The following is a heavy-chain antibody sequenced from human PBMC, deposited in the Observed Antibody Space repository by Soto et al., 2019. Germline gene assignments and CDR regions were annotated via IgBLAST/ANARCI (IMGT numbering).Heavy chain of an antibody. CDR1: GGSVSSGSYY. CDR3: ARGIEGWYQGCYYYGMDV. Sequence: QVQLQESGPGLVKPSETLSLTCTVSGGSVSSGSYYWSWIRQPPGKGLEWIGYIYYSGSTNYNPSLMSRVTISVDTSKNQFSLKLSSVTAADTAVYYCARGIEGWYQGCYYYGMDVWGQGTTVTVSS. V-gene: IGHV4-61*01. J-gene: IGHJ6*02. D-gene: IGHD6-19*01. CDR2: IYYSGST.